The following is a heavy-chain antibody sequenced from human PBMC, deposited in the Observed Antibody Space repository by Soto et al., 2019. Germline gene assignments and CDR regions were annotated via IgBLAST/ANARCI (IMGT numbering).Heavy chain of an antibody. CDR1: GYTFTSYA. V-gene: IGHV1-3*01. CDR2: INAGNGNT. Sequence: ASVKVSCKASGYTFTSYAMHWVRQAPGQRLEWMGWINAGNGNTKYSQKFQGRVTITRDTSASTAYMELSSLRSEDTAVYDCARDREIAAAGTVYYYGMDVWGQGTTVTVSS. J-gene: IGHJ6*02. D-gene: IGHD6-13*01. CDR3: ARDREIAAAGTVYYYGMDV.